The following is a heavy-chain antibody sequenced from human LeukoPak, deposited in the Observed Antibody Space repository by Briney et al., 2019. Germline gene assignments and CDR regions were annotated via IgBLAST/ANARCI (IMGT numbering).Heavy chain of an antibody. CDR2: ISSSSSYI. CDR1: GFTFSSYS. CDR3: ARDVHEYSSSSADY. J-gene: IGHJ4*02. V-gene: IGHV3-21*01. D-gene: IGHD6-6*01. Sequence: NPGGSLRLSCAASGFTFSSYSMNWVRQAPGKGLEWVSSISSSSSYIYYTDSVKGRFTISRDNAKNSLYLQMNSLRAEDTAVYYCARDVHEYSSSSADYWGQGTLVTVSS.